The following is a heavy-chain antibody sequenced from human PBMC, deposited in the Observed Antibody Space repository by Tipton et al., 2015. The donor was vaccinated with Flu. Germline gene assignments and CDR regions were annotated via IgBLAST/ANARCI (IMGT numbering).Heavy chain of an antibody. CDR3: ARGSHRYGDHDY. D-gene: IGHD4-17*01. V-gene: IGHV4-61*02. CDR1: GGSISSGNYF. Sequence: TLSLTCTVSGGSISSGNYFWSWVRQPAGKGLEWIGRIYTSGSINYNPSLKSRVTISGDSSQNQFSLKLSSVTAAGTAVYYCARGSHRYGDHDYWGQGTLVTVSS. J-gene: IGHJ4*02. CDR2: IYTSGSI.